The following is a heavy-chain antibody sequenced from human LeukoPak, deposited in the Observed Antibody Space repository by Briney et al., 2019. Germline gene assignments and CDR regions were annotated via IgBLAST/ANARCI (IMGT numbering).Heavy chain of an antibody. Sequence: GGSPRLSCAASLFTPSSSWMSCVRHAPGKGLECVANIKQEGSEKYYVDSVKGRFTISRDNAKNSLYLQMNSLRAEDTAVYYCARDLVFGVVITTLDTFDYWGQGTLVTVSS. CDR1: LFTPSSSW. CDR3: ARDLVFGVVITTLDTFDY. CDR2: IKQEGSEK. J-gene: IGHJ4*02. D-gene: IGHD3-3*01. V-gene: IGHV3-7*01.